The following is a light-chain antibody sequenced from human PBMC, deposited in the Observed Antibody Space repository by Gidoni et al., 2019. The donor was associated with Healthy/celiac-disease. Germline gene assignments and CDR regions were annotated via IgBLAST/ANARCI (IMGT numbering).Light chain of an antibody. CDR1: QSDSSY. J-gene: IGKJ4*01. Sequence: EIVLTQYPATLSLSPGERATLSCRASQSDSSYLAWYQQKPGQAPRLLIYDASNRATGIPARFSGSGSGTDFTLTISSLEPEDFAVYYCQQRSNWDTFXGXTKVEIK. V-gene: IGKV3-11*01. CDR3: QQRSNWDT. CDR2: DAS.